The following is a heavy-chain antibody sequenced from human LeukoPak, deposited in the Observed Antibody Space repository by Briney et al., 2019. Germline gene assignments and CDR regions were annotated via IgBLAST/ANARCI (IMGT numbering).Heavy chain of an antibody. CDR2: ISYDGSNK. D-gene: IGHD3-22*01. V-gene: IGHV3-30*18. Sequence: GRSLRLSCAASGFTFSSYGMHWVRQAPGKGLEWVAVISYDGSNKYYADSVKGRFTISRDNSKNTLYLQMNSLRAEDTAVYYCAKGYDGSGYGLLFDYWGQGTVVTVSS. J-gene: IGHJ4*02. CDR1: GFTFSSYG. CDR3: AKGYDGSGYGLLFDY.